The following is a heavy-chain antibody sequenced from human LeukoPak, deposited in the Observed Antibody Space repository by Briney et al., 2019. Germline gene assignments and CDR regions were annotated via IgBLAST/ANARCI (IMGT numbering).Heavy chain of an antibody. CDR3: ARDRGGDYDSSGFQYHFDY. CDR1: GVSISSYY. CDR2: IYSSGST. D-gene: IGHD3-22*01. J-gene: IGHJ4*02. V-gene: IGHV4-59*01. Sequence: SETLSLTCTVSGVSISSYYWTWIRQPPGKGLGWIGYIYSSGSTNYSPSLKSRVTISIDTSKNQFSLRLSSVTAADTAVYFCARDRGGDYDSSGFQYHFDYWGQGALVTVSS.